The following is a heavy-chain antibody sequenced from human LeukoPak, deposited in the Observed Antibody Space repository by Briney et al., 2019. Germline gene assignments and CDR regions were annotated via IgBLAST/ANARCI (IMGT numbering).Heavy chain of an antibody. Sequence: GRSLRLSCAASGFTFSNYGMHWVRQAPGKGLEWVAVISYDGSNKDYADSVKGRFTISRDNSKSTLYLQMNSLRAEDTAVYYCARDKDSSGYYPHFDYWGQGTLVTVSS. D-gene: IGHD3-22*01. J-gene: IGHJ4*02. CDR1: GFTFSNYG. CDR3: ARDKDSSGYYPHFDY. CDR2: ISYDGSNK. V-gene: IGHV3-30*03.